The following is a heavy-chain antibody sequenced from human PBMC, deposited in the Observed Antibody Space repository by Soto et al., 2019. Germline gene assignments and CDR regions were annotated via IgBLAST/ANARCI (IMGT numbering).Heavy chain of an antibody. Sequence: QVQLVQSGAEVRKPGASVKVSCKASGYIFTTFGIGWVRQAPGQGLEWMGWISAYNGNRNFAQNVRDRVTMTTDTSTNKAHMELRSLRSDDTAVYYCARDGGTGLDYWGQGTLVTVSS. J-gene: IGHJ4*02. V-gene: IGHV1-18*01. CDR1: GYIFTTFG. D-gene: IGHD1-1*01. CDR2: ISAYNGNR. CDR3: ARDGGTGLDY.